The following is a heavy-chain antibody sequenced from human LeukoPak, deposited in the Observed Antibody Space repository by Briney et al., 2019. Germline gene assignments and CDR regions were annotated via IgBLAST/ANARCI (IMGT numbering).Heavy chain of an antibody. V-gene: IGHV4-4*09. D-gene: IGHD3-16*01. CDR1: GGSISSYY. CDR3: ARGRSGGGGFDY. J-gene: IGHJ4*02. Sequence: PSETLSLTCTVSGGSISSYYWSWIRQPPGKGLEWIGYIYTSGSTNYNPSLKSRVTISVDTSKNQFSLMLSSVTAADTAVYYCARGRSGGGGFDYWGQGTLVTVSS. CDR2: IYTSGST.